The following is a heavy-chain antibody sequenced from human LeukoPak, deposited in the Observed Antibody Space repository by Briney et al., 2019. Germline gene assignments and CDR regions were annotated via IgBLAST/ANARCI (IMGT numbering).Heavy chain of an antibody. CDR3: ARDQGRGQYYYDSSGENWFDP. D-gene: IGHD3-22*01. V-gene: IGHV3-48*01. CDR1: GFTFSSYS. CDR2: ISSSSSTI. Sequence: GGSLRLSCAASGFTFSSYSMNWVRQAPGKGLEWVSYISSSSSTIYYADSVKGRFTISRDNAKNSLYLQMNSLRAEDTAVYYCARDQGRGQYYYDSSGENWFDPWGQGTLVTVSS. J-gene: IGHJ5*02.